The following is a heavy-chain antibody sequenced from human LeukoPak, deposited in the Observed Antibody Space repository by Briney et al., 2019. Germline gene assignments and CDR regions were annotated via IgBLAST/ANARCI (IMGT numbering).Heavy chain of an antibody. J-gene: IGHJ4*02. CDR3: ARVYSSSNYYFDY. Sequence: ASGKVSCKASGYTFTSYDINWVRQATGQGLEWLGWMNPNSGNTGYAQKFQGRVTMTRNTSISTAYMELSSLRSEDTAVYYCARVYSSSNYYFDYWGQGTLVTVSS. CDR1: GYTFTSYD. D-gene: IGHD6-6*01. V-gene: IGHV1-8*01. CDR2: MNPNSGNT.